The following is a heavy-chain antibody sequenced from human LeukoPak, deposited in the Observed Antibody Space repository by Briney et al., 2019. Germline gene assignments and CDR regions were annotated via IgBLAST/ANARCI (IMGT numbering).Heavy chain of an antibody. CDR2: ISSGGHST. CDR3: AKGAGQWLVPSEYFQY. D-gene: IGHD6-19*01. Sequence: PGGSLRLSCAASGFTVSSNYMNWVRQAPGKGLEWVSSISSGGHSTYYAGSVKGRFTISRDNSKNTLYLQMNSLRAEDTAVYYCAKGAGQWLVPSEYFQYWGQGTLVTVSS. J-gene: IGHJ1*01. V-gene: IGHV3-53*01. CDR1: GFTVSSNY.